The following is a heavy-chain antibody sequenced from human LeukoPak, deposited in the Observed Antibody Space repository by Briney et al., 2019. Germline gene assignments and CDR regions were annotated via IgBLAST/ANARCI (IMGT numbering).Heavy chain of an antibody. Sequence: PSQTLSLTCTVSGGSISSGSYYWSWIRQPAGKGLEWIGRIYTSGSTNYNPSLKSRVTISVDTSKNQFSLKLSSVTAADTAVYYCARKDGDGWGKGTTVTISS. D-gene: IGHD2-15*01. CDR3: ARKDGDG. CDR2: IYTSGST. CDR1: GGSISSGSYY. J-gene: IGHJ6*04. V-gene: IGHV4-61*02.